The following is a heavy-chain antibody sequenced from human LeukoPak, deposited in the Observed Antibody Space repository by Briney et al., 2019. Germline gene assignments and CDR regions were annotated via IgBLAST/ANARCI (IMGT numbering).Heavy chain of an antibody. CDR2: IIPIFGTA. V-gene: IGHV1-69*13. J-gene: IGHJ6*02. CDR1: GGTFSSYA. Sequence: SVKVSCKASGGTFSSYAISWVRQAPGQGLEWMGGIIPIFGTANYAQKFQGRVTITADESTSTAYMELISLRSEDTAVYYCARDLYVPAAITHHYYYYGMDVWGQGTTVTVSS. D-gene: IGHD2-2*01. CDR3: ARDLYVPAAITHHYYYYGMDV.